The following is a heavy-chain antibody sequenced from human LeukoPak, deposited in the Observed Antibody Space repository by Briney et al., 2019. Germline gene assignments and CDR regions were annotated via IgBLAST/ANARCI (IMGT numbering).Heavy chain of an antibody. D-gene: IGHD2-2*01. Sequence: SETLSLTCTVSGGSISSYYWSWIRQPAGKGLEWIGYIYYSGSTNYNPSLKSRVTISVDTSKNQFSLKLSSVTAADTAVYYCARHLPAAIGDAFDIWGQGTMVTVSS. V-gene: IGHV4-59*08. CDR3: ARHLPAAIGDAFDI. CDR1: GGSISSYY. J-gene: IGHJ3*02. CDR2: IYYSGST.